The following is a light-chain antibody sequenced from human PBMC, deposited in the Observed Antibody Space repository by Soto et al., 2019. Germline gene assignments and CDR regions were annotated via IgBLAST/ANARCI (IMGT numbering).Light chain of an antibody. CDR1: SSDVGSYNL. CDR2: EGS. V-gene: IGLV2-23*01. CDR3: CSYAGSSTYV. Sequence: QSVLTQPASVSGSPGQSITISCTGTSSDVGSYNLVSWYQQHPGKAPKLMIYEGSKRPSGVSNRFSGSKSGNTASLTISGLQAEDEADYYCCSYAGSSTYVFGTGTKVTVL. J-gene: IGLJ1*01.